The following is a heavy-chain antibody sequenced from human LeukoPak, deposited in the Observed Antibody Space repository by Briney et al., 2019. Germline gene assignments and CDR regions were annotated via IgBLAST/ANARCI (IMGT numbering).Heavy chain of an antibody. V-gene: IGHV3-48*04. Sequence: LAGGSLRLSCAASGFTFSSYSMNWVRQAPGRGPEWLSYITGTSSIIYYADSVKGRFTVSRDNAKNSLYLQMNSLRAEDTAVYYCARDSPYSGSPHSDAFDIWGQGTMVTVSS. CDR2: ITGTSSII. J-gene: IGHJ3*02. CDR1: GFTFSSYS. CDR3: ARDSPYSGSPHSDAFDI. D-gene: IGHD1-26*01.